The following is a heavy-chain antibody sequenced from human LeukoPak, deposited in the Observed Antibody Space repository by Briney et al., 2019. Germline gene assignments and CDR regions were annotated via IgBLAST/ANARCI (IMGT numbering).Heavy chain of an antibody. V-gene: IGHV3-48*01. J-gene: IGHJ6*03. CDR3: ARDSSSLSNYDYYYYMDV. CDR1: GFTFSSYS. D-gene: IGHD4-11*01. CDR2: ISSSSSTI. Sequence: GGSLRLSCAASGFTFSSYSMNWVRQAPGKGLEWVSYISSSSSTIYYADSVKGRFTISRDNAKNSLYLQMNSLRAEDTAVYYCARDSSSLSNYDYYYYMDVWGKGTTVTVSS.